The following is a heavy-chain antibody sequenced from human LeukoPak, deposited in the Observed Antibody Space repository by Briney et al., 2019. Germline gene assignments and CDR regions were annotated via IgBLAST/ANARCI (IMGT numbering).Heavy chain of an antibody. CDR1: GFSFSDFG. V-gene: IGHV3-33*08. Sequence: GGSLRLSCASSGFSFSDFGMHWVRQGPGKGLEWVAFIRYDGAYEYYADSVRGRFTISRDDARDPLFLQMNSLRVEDTAVYFCVRLRRNSDRSGYYYYYDYWGQGTLVTVSS. J-gene: IGHJ4*02. CDR2: IRYDGAYE. CDR3: VRLRRNSDRSGYYYYYDY. D-gene: IGHD3-22*01.